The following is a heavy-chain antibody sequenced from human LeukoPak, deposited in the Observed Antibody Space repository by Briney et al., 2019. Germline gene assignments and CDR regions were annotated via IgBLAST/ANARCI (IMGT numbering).Heavy chain of an antibody. CDR3: ARDLWQQLVFDY. D-gene: IGHD6-13*01. Sequence: GASVKVSCKTSGYTFNSYDITWVRQAPGQGLEWMGWITNYNGNTNYAQKLQGRVTMTTDTSTSTAYMELRSLRSDDTAVYYCARDLWQQLVFDYWGQGTLVTVSS. CDR2: ITNYNGNT. CDR1: GYTFNSYD. J-gene: IGHJ4*02. V-gene: IGHV1-18*01.